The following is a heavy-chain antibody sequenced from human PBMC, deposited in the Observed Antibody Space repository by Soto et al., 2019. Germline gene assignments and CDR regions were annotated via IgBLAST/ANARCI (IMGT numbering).Heavy chain of an antibody. J-gene: IGHJ5*02. Sequence: QVQLVQSGAEVKKPGSSVKVSCKASGGTFSSYAISWVRQAPGQGLEWMGGIIPIFGTANYAQKFQGRVTITADEXASTAYMELSSLRSEGTAVYYWAREVSTVGTGWFDPWGQGTLVTVSS. CDR2: IIPIFGTA. CDR3: AREVSTVGTGWFDP. CDR1: GGTFSSYA. D-gene: IGHD4-17*01. V-gene: IGHV1-69*12.